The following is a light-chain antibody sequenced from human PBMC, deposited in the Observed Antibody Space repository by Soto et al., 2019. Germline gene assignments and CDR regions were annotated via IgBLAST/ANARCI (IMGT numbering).Light chain of an antibody. CDR3: QQRYNWPPLT. J-gene: IGKJ4*01. V-gene: IGKV3-11*01. Sequence: EIVLTQSPATLSLSPGARATLSCRASQSVSTYLAWYQLRPGQAPRLLIYDASNRATGIPARFSGSGSGTDFTLTISSLEPEDFAVYYCQQRYNWPPLTFGGGTRVEIK. CDR2: DAS. CDR1: QSVSTY.